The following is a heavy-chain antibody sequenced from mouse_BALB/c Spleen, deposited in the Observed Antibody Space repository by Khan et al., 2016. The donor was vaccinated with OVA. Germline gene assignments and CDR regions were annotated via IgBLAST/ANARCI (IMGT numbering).Heavy chain of an antibody. V-gene: IGHV1-20*02. CDR3: ARKNGSDFDD. J-gene: IGHJ2*01. CDR1: GYSFTGYF. Sequence: EVQLQQSGPELVQPGASVKISCKASGYSFTGYFMNWVMQSHGKSLEWIGRINPHIGETLYNQKFKDKATLTVDESSSTAHIELRSLASEDSAVYYCARKNGSDFDDWGQGTTLSVSS. CDR2: INPHIGET. D-gene: IGHD1-1*01.